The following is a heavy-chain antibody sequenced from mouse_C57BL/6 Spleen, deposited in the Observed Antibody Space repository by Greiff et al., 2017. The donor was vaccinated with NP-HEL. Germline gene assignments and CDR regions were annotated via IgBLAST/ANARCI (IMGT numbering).Heavy chain of an antibody. Sequence: EVQLQESGAELVKPGASVKLSCTASGFNIRDYYMPWVQQRTDQGLEWIGTIDPEDGETNYATKFQGKATITADTSYNTLYLQLSSLTSEDTAVYYCARRNYEGWYFEGWGTGTTVTVAS. D-gene: IGHD2-1*01. V-gene: IGHV14-2*01. CDR2: IDPEDGET. CDR3: ARRNYEGWYFEG. CDR1: GFNIRDYY. J-gene: IGHJ1*03.